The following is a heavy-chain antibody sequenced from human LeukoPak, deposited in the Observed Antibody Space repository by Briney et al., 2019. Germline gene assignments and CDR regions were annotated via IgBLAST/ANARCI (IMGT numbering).Heavy chain of an antibody. J-gene: IGHJ4*02. V-gene: IGHV3-23*01. Sequence: GGSLRLSCAASGFTFSNYAMSWVRQAPGKGLEWVPAISGSGGRTYYADSVKGRFTLSRDNSKNTLYLQMNSLRAEDTAVYYCAKEYYYGSGTYYNVDYWGQGTLVTVSS. CDR3: AKEYYYGSGTYYNVDY. CDR1: GFTFSNYA. CDR2: ISGSGGRT. D-gene: IGHD3-10*01.